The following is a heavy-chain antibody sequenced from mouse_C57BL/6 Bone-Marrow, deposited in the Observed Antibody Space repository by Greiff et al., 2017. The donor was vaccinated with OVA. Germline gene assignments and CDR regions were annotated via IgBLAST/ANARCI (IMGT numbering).Heavy chain of an antibody. Sequence: EVQLQQSGPELVKPGASVKISCKASGYTFTDYYMNWVKQSHGKSLEWIGDINPNNGGTSYNQKFKGKATLTVDKSSSTAYMELRSLTSKDSAVYYCARRMGYDYDYWGQGTTLTVSS. D-gene: IGHD2-4*01. J-gene: IGHJ2*01. CDR3: ARRMGYDYDY. V-gene: IGHV1-26*01. CDR2: INPNNGGT. CDR1: GYTFTDYY.